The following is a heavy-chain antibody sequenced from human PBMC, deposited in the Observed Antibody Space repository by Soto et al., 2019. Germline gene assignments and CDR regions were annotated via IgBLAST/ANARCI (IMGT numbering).Heavy chain of an antibody. V-gene: IGHV1-18*01. CDR3: ARDAPPADY. Sequence: QVQLVQSGAEVKKPGASVKVSCKASGYTFTSYAISWVRQAPGQGLEWMGWISAYNGNTNYAQKCQCKVTMTPDTSTSTAYMELRSLRPDDTAVYYCARDAPPADYWGQGTRVTVSS. CDR2: ISAYNGNT. CDR1: GYTFTSYA. J-gene: IGHJ4*02.